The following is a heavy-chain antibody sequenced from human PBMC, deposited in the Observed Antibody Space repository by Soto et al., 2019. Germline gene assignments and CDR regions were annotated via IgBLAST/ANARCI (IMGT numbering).Heavy chain of an antibody. D-gene: IGHD3-10*01. CDR2: ISAYNGNT. Sequence: QVQLVQSGAEVKKPGASVKVSCKASGYTFTSYYISWLRQAPGQGLERMGWISAYNGNTNYAQKLQGRVTMTTDTSTSPASMEQTSLRSHDTAVYCGARANPPMGGWCQGTTASVSS. J-gene: IGHJ6*02. CDR3: ARANPPMGG. V-gene: IGHV1-18*01. CDR1: GYTFTSYY.